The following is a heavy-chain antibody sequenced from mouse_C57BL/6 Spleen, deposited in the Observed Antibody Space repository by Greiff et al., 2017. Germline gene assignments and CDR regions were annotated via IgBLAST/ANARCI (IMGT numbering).Heavy chain of an antibody. J-gene: IGHJ1*03. CDR3: ARGDGSSSHWYFDV. CDR1: GYAFSSYW. D-gene: IGHD1-1*01. CDR2: IYPGDGDT. Sequence: VQLQQSGAELVKPGASVKISCKASGYAFSSYWMNWVKQRPGKGLEWIGQIYPGDGDTNYNGKFKGKATLTADKSSSTAYMQLSSLTSEDSAVYFCARGDGSSSHWYFDVWGTGTTVTVSS. V-gene: IGHV1-80*01.